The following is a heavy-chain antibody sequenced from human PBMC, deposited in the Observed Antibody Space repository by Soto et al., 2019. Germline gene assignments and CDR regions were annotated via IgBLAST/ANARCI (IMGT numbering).Heavy chain of an antibody. D-gene: IGHD3-10*01. J-gene: IGHJ6*02. Sequence: VASVKVSCKASGGTFSSYAISWVRQAPGQGLEWMGGIIPIFGAANYAQKFQGRVTITADESTSTAYMELSSLRSEDTAVYYCARSLWFGEGQENYYYYGMDVWGQGTTVTVSS. CDR2: IIPIFGAA. CDR3: ARSLWFGEGQENYYYYGMDV. CDR1: GGTFSSYA. V-gene: IGHV1-69*13.